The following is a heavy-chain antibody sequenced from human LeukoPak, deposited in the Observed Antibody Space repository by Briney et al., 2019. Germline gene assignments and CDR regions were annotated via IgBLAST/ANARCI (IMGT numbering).Heavy chain of an antibody. CDR3: AKDATPGGVDYFDY. D-gene: IGHD2-15*01. V-gene: IGHV3-9*01. Sequence: GGSLRLSCAASGFTFDDYAMHWVRQAPGKGLEWVSGISWNSGSIGYADSVKGRFTISRGNAKNSLYLQMNSLRAEDTALYYCAKDATPGGVDYFDYWGQGTLVTVSS. CDR2: ISWNSGSI. J-gene: IGHJ4*02. CDR1: GFTFDDYA.